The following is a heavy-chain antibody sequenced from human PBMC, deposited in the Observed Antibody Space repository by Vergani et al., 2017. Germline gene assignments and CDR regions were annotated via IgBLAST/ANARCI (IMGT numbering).Heavy chain of an antibody. CDR3: ARGWKGSGTYPFDI. V-gene: IGHV1-24*01. CDR1: GYTLTELS. J-gene: IGHJ3*02. D-gene: IGHD3-10*01. CDR2: FDPEDGET. Sequence: QVQLVQSGAEVKKPGSSVKVSCKASGYTLTELSMHWVRQAPGKGLEWMGGFDPEDGETIYAQKFQGRVTMTEDTSTDTAYMELRSLRSDDTAVYYCARGWKGSGTYPFDIWGQGTMVTVSS.